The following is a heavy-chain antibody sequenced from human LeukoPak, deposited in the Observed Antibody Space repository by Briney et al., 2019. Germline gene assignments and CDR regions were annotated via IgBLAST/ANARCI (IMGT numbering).Heavy chain of an antibody. J-gene: IGHJ4*02. CDR2: IKQDGSEK. CDR3: AREDH. Sequence: GGSLRLSCAASGFTFSSHWMSWVRQAPGKGLEWVANIKQDGSEKYYVDSVKGRFTISRDNAKNSLYLQMNSLRAEDTAVYYCAREDHWGQGTLVTVSS. V-gene: IGHV3-7*01. CDR1: GFTFSSHW.